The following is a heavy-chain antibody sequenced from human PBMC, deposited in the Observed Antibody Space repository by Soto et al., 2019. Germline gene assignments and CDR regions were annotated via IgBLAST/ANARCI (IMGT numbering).Heavy chain of an antibody. J-gene: IGHJ4*02. CDR3: AKVSSSWYAGFFDL. D-gene: IGHD6-13*01. Sequence: PGGSLRLSCAASGFTFGHFAMTWVRQAPGKGLEWVSTISGGDGSTYYADSVKGRFTISRDNSKNTLYLQMNSLRAEDTAVYYCAKVSSSWYAGFFDLWGQGTLVTVSS. CDR1: GFTFGHFA. V-gene: IGHV3-23*01. CDR2: ISGGDGST.